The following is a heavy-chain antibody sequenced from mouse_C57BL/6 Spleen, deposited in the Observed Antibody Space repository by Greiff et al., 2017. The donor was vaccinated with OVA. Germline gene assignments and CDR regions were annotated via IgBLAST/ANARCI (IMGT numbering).Heavy chain of an antibody. CDR1: GYSITSGYY. V-gene: IGHV3-6*01. J-gene: IGHJ4*01. Sequence: EVQLVESGPGLVKPSQSLSLTCSVTGYSITSGYYWNWIRQFPGNKLEWMGYISYDGSNNYNPSLKNRISITRDTSKNQFFLKLNSVTTEDTATYYCARVPGYAMDYWGQGTLVTVSS. CDR3: ARVPGYAMDY. CDR2: ISYDGSN.